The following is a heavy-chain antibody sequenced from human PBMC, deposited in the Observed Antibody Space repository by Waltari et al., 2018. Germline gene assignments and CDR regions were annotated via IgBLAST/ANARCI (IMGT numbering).Heavy chain of an antibody. D-gene: IGHD6-13*01. CDR1: GYTFTGYY. V-gene: IGHV1-2*02. J-gene: IGHJ3*02. CDR3: ARATSQLGRAAFDI. CDR2: INPNSGGP. Sequence: QVQLVQSGAEVKKPGASVKVSCKASGYTFTGYYMHWVRQAPGQGLEWMGGINPNSGGPNYAQKFQGRVTMTRDTSISTAYMELSRLRSDDTAVYYCARATSQLGRAAFDIWGQGTMVTVSS.